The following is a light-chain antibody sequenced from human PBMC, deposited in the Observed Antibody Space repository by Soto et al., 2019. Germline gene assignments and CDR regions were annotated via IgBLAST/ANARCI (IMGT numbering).Light chain of an antibody. V-gene: IGLV2-14*01. J-gene: IGLJ1*01. CDR2: AVN. CDR1: SSDIVAYDY. Sequence: QSALTQPASLSGSPGQSITISCTGTSSDIVAYDYVSWFQQHPGKAPKLIISAVNNRPSGVSNRFSGSKSGNTAYLTISRLQVEDEAEYFGFSFTTTGTHVFGTGTKVTGL. CDR3: FSFTTTGTHV.